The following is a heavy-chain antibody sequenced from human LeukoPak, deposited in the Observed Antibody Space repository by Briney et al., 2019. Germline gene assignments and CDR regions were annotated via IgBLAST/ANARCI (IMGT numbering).Heavy chain of an antibody. CDR1: GGSISSYY. CDR2: IYYSGST. D-gene: IGHD5-18*01. Sequence: SETLSLTCTVSGGSISSYYWSWIRQPPGKGLEWIGYIYYSGSTNYNPSLKSRVTISVDTSKNQFSLKLSSVTAADTAVYYCARRRGYSYGEIDYWGQGTLVTVSS. CDR3: ARRRGYSYGEIDY. V-gene: IGHV4-59*08. J-gene: IGHJ4*02.